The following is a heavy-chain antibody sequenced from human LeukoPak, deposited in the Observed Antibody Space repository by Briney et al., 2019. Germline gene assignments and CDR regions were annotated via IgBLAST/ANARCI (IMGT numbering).Heavy chain of an antibody. CDR2: IYYSGTT. CDR1: GGSISNYY. D-gene: IGHD3-9*01. J-gene: IGHJ5*01. CDR3: ARLGDDILTGYPAAWLDS. V-gene: IGHV4-59*08. Sequence: SETLSLTCTVSGGSISNYYWNWIRQTPRKGLEWIGYIYYSGTTHYNPSLESRLTISVDTSKNKFSLKLTSVTAADTAVYYCARLGDDILTGYPAAWLDSWGPGTLVTVSS.